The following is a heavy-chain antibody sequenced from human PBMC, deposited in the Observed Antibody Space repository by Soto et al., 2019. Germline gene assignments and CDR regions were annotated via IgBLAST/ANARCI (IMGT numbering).Heavy chain of an antibody. CDR3: AREYGFGYFDY. CDR2: ISYDGSNK. V-gene: IGHV3-30-3*01. D-gene: IGHD3-10*01. J-gene: IGHJ4*02. Sequence: GGSLRLSCAASGFTFSSYAMHWVRQAPGKGLEWVAVISYDGSNKYYADSVKGRFTISRDNSKNTLYLQMNSLRAEDTAVYYCAREYGFGYFDYWGQGTLVTVSS. CDR1: GFTFSSYA.